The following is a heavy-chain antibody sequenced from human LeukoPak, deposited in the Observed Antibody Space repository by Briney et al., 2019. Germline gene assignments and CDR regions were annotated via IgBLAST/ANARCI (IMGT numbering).Heavy chain of an antibody. CDR3: ARGRNLAV. V-gene: IGHV3-7*01. J-gene: IGHJ6*02. Sequence: GGSLRLSCAPPGYTFSSDWMRWVREAPGKRREWVAHIKVDGSEKYYVDSVKGRFTISGDNAKKSLFLRMNSLRVEDTAVYYCARGRNLAVWGQGTTVTVSS. CDR2: IKVDGSEK. CDR1: GYTFSSDW.